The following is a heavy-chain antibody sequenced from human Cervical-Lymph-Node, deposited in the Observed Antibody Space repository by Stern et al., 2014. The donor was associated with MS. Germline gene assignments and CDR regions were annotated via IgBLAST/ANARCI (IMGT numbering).Heavy chain of an antibody. Sequence: EVQLEESGAGVKKPGESLKISCKGSGYTFSTYWMRWVRQPPGKGLEWMGVIYPGDSDARYSPSSQGQVTISANKSPSTAYLQWSSLRASDTAMYYCATVRGAAGYYYQGLDVWGQGTTVTVSS. CDR3: ATVRGAAGYYYQGLDV. CDR1: GYTFSTYW. J-gene: IGHJ6*02. V-gene: IGHV5-51*01. CDR2: IYPGDSDA. D-gene: IGHD6-13*01.